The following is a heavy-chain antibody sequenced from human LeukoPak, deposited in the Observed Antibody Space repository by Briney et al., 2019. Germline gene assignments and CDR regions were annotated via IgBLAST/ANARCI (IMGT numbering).Heavy chain of an antibody. J-gene: IGHJ6*02. CDR3: ASTGAAAGYYYGMDV. Sequence: PGGSLRLSCEGSGFTFSNYWMGWVRQAPGKGLQWVANIKTDGSEKYYVDSVKGRFTISRDNAKNSLYLQMNSLRAEDTAVYYCASTGAAAGYYYGMDVWGQGTTVTVSS. V-gene: IGHV3-7*03. CDR2: IKTDGSEK. D-gene: IGHD6-13*01. CDR1: GFTFSNYW.